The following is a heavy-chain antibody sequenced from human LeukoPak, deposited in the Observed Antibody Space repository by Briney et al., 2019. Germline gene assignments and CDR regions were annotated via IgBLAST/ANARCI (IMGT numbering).Heavy chain of an antibody. V-gene: IGHV3-48*03. CDR3: ARWGARDSSSCQGDY. J-gene: IGHJ4*02. CDR1: GFTFSSYE. CDR2: ISSSGSTI. Sequence: GGSLRLSCAASGFTFSSYEMNWVRQAPGKGLEWVSYISSSGSTIYYADSVKGRYTICRDNAKKSLYLQINSLRAEDTAVYYCARWGARDSSSCQGDYWGQGTLVTVSS. D-gene: IGHD6-13*01.